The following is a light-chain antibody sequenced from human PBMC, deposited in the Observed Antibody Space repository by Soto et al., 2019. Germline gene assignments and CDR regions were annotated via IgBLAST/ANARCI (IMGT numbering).Light chain of an antibody. CDR3: HQGYRTPDT. CDR1: QTISIY. Sequence: DIQMTQSPSSLSASVGDRVTITCRASQTISIYLNWYQQKPGEAPKLLIYAASSLQSGVPSRFSGSGSGTTFTLTISSLQPEDFATYYCHQGYRTPDTFGQGTKLEIK. V-gene: IGKV1-39*01. CDR2: AAS. J-gene: IGKJ2*01.